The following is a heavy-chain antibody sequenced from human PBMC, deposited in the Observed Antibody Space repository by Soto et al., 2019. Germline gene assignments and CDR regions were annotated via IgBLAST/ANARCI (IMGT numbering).Heavy chain of an antibody. D-gene: IGHD2-21*02. V-gene: IGHV1-69*13. CDR1: GGTFSSYA. Sequence: VASVKVSCKASGGTFSSYAISWVRQAPGQGLEWMGGIIPIFGTANYAQKFQGRVTITADESTSTAYMELSSLRSEGTAVYYCANGYGGNSVRRAFDIWGQGTMVTVSS. J-gene: IGHJ3*02. CDR3: ANGYGGNSVRRAFDI. CDR2: IIPIFGTA.